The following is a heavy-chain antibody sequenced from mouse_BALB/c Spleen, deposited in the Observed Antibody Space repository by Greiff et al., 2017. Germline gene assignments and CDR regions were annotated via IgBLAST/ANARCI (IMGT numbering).Heavy chain of an antibody. J-gene: IGHJ4*01. CDR2: INPGSGGT. V-gene: IGHV1-54*01. D-gene: IGHD2-10*01. CDR1: GYAFTNYL. CDR3: ARSAYYGNYNYAMDY. Sequence: QVQLKESGAELVRPGTSVKVSCKASGYAFTNYLIEWVKQRPGQGLEWIGVINPGSGGTNYNEKFKGKATLTADKSSSTAYMQLSSLTSDDSAVYFCARSAYYGNYNYAMDYWGQGTSVTVSS.